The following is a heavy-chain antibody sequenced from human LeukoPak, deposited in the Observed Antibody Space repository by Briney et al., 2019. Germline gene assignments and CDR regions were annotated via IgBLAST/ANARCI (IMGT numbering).Heavy chain of an antibody. Sequence: EASVRVSCKASGYTFTIYGISWVRQAPGQGREWMGWISAYNGNTNYAQKLQGRVTMTTDTSTSTAYMELRSLRSDDTAVYYCARDSPLEGYDYWGQGTLVTVSS. D-gene: IGHD6-13*01. CDR1: GYTFTIYG. J-gene: IGHJ4*02. CDR2: ISAYNGNT. V-gene: IGHV1-18*01. CDR3: ARDSPLEGYDY.